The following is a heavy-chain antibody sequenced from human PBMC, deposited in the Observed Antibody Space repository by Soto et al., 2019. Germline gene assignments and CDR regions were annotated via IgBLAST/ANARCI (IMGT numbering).Heavy chain of an antibody. D-gene: IGHD5-18*01. J-gene: IGHJ4*02. CDR2: IFYTGST. Sequence: SETLSLTCTVSGGSISSYYWSLMRQAPGKGLEWIGDIFYTGSTNYNPSLKSRVTISLDMSKNQFSLKLTSVTAADTAVYYCARGYTYGYMYYFDYWWQGTLITVSS. V-gene: IGHV4-59*01. CDR1: GGSISSYY. CDR3: ARGYTYGYMYYFDY.